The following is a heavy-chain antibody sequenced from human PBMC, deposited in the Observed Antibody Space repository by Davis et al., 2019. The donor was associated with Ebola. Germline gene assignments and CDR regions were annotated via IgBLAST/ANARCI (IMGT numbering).Heavy chain of an antibody. CDR2: IYYSGST. J-gene: IGHJ4*02. D-gene: IGHD3-3*01. CDR1: GGSVSSGSYY. Sequence: PSETLSLTCTVSGGSVSSGSYYWSWIRQPPGKGLEWIGYIYYSGSTNYNPSLKSRVTISVDTSKNQFSLKLSSVTAADTAVYYCARGYDFWSGYYFDYWGQGTLVTVSS. V-gene: IGHV4-61*01. CDR3: ARGYDFWSGYYFDY.